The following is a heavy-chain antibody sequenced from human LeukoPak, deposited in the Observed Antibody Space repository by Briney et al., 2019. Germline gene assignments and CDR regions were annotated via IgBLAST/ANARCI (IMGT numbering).Heavy chain of an antibody. CDR3: ARGLNDSWTGENY. Sequence: PSGTLSLTCAVSGGSISSSNWWSWVRQPPGKGLEWIGEINHSGSTNYNPSLKSRVTISLDTSKSQFSLKVRYVTAADTAVYYCARGLNDSWTGENYWGQGTLVTVSS. CDR1: GGSISSSNW. V-gene: IGHV4-4*02. CDR2: INHSGST. D-gene: IGHD3-3*01. J-gene: IGHJ4*02.